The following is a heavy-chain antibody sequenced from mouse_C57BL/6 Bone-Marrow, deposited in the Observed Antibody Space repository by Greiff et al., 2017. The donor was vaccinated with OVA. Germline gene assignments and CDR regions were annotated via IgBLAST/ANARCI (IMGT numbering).Heavy chain of an antibody. D-gene: IGHD2-3*01. V-gene: IGHV14-4*01. CDR3: TTGGYSAWFAY. J-gene: IGHJ3*01. CDR2: IDPENGDT. Sequence: SGAELVRPGASVKLSCTASGFNIKDDYMHWVKQRPEQGLEWIGWIDPENGDTEYASKFQGKATITADTSSNTAYLQLSSLTSEDTAVYYCTTGGYSAWFAYWGQGTLVTVSA. CDR1: GFNIKDDY.